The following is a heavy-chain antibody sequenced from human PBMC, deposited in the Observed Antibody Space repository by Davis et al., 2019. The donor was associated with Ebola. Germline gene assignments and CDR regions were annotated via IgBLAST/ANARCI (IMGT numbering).Heavy chain of an antibody. V-gene: IGHV1-18*01. CDR1: GYSFKNYA. CDR2: ISAYNGNT. Sequence: ASVKVSCKASGYSFKNYAISWVRQAPGQGLEWMGWISAYNGNTNYAQRVQGRVTMTTDTSTGSAYLELSSLRSEDTAIYYCAREGALVRGVVITWKNGMDVWGQGTTVTVSS. J-gene: IGHJ6*02. CDR3: AREGALVRGVVITWKNGMDV. D-gene: IGHD3-10*01.